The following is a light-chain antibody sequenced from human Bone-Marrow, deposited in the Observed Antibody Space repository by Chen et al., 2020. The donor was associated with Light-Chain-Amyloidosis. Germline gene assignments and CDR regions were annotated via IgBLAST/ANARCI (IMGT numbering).Light chain of an antibody. CDR1: NIGSTS. Sequence: SYVLTQPSSVSVAPGQTATIACGGNNIGSTSVHWYQQTQGQAPRLVVYDDNVPPSGIPERWSGSNSGDTATLTISRVEAGDEADDYCQVWDRSSDRPVFGGGTKLTVL. CDR3: QVWDRSSDRPV. V-gene: IGLV3-21*02. CDR2: DDN. J-gene: IGLJ3*02.